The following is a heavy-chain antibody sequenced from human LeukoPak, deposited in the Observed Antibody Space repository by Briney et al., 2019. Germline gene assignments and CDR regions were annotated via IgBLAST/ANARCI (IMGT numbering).Heavy chain of an antibody. V-gene: IGHV1-18*01. J-gene: IGHJ4*02. CDR2: ISAYNDDA. CDR1: GYTFTTYR. Sequence: GASVKVTCKASGYTFTTYRISWVRQAAGQGLEWMGWISAYNDDAHYAQKLQGRVTMTTDTSTNTAYMEPRSLRSDDTAVYYCARVGGGNYYYFDYWGQGTLVTVSS. CDR3: ARVGGGNYYYFDY. D-gene: IGHD1-26*01.